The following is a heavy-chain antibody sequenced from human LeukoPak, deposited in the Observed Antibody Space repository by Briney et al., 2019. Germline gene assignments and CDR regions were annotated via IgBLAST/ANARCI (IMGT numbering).Heavy chain of an antibody. D-gene: IGHD2-2*01. J-gene: IGHJ4*02. V-gene: IGHV3-64D*09. CDR2: ISSNGGST. CDR3: VLGYCSSTSCYVAGGFDY. Sequence: GGSLRLSCSASGFTFSSYAMHWVRQAPGKGPEYVSAISSNGGSTYYADSVKGRFTISRDNSKNTLYLQMSSLRAEDTAVYYCVLGYCSSTSCYVAGGFDYWGQGTLVTVSS. CDR1: GFTFSSYA.